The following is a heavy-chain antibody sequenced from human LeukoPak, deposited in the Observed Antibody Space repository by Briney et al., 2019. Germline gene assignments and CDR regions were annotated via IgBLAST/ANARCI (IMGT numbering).Heavy chain of an antibody. CDR2: IYYSGST. J-gene: IGHJ5*02. V-gene: IGHV4-39*07. CDR1: GASINSRDYY. Sequence: PSQTLSLTCTVSGASINSRDYYWGWIRQPPGKGLEWIGSIYYSGSTYYNPSLKSRVTISVDTSKNQFSLKLSSVTAADTAVYYCARDPIVVVVAATTPILYNWFDPWGQGTLVTVSS. CDR3: ARDPIVVVVAATTPILYNWFDP. D-gene: IGHD2-15*01.